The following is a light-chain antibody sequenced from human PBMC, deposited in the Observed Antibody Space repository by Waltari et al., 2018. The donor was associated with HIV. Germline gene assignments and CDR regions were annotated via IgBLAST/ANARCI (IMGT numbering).Light chain of an antibody. J-gene: IGKJ2*01. V-gene: IGKV1-39*01. CDR1: QSIASN. CDR3: QQSYSTPLYT. Sequence: GDRVTITCRAGQSIASNVNGYQLKPGKAPRLLIYAASSLQSGVPSRFSGSGSGTDFTLTISSLQPEDFATYYCQQSYSTPLYTFGQGTKLEIK. CDR2: AAS.